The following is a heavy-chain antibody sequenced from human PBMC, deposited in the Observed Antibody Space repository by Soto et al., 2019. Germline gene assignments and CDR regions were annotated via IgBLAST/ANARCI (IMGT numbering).Heavy chain of an antibody. D-gene: IGHD6-13*01. CDR3: ARRRSLIAAVLPYYYYGMEV. V-gene: IGHV4-34*01. Sequence: SETLSLTCAVYVGSFSGYYWSLIRQPPGKGLECIWEINHSGSANYNPSLKSRVTISVDTYKNQFSLKLSSVTAADTAVYHCARRRSLIAAVLPYYYYGMEVWGKGTTLTASS. CDR2: INHSGSA. J-gene: IGHJ6*04. CDR1: VGSFSGYY.